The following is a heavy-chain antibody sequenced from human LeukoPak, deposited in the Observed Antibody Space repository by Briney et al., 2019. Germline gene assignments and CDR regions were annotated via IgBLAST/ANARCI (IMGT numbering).Heavy chain of an antibody. CDR2: INHSGST. CDR1: GGSFSGYY. V-gene: IGHV4-34*01. CDR3: ARGGQCLDAYYSYYTYV. D-gene: IGHD6-19*01. Sequence: SETLSLTCAVYGGSFSGYYWSWIRQPPGKGLEWIGEINHSGSTNYNPSLKSRVTISVDTSKNQFSLKLSSVTAADTAVYYCARGGQCLDAYYSYYTYVWGKGATVTAS. J-gene: IGHJ6*03.